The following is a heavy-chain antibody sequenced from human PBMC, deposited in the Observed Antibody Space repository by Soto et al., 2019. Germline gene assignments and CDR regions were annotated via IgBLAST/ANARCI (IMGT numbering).Heavy chain of an antibody. CDR1: RFTFSSYA. Sequence: EVQLLESGGGLVQPGGSLRLSCAASRFTFSSYAMGWVRQAPVKGLEWVSAISGSGGSTYYADSVKGRFTISRDNSKNTLYLQMNSLRAEDTAVYYCARRGSGSYYDYWGQGTLVTVS. J-gene: IGHJ4*02. CDR2: ISGSGGST. V-gene: IGHV3-23*01. D-gene: IGHD1-26*01. CDR3: ARRGSGSYYDY.